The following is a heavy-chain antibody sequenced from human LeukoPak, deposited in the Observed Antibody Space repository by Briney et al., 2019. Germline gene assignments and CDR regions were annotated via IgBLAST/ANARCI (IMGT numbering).Heavy chain of an antibody. CDR2: INHSGST. CDR1: GGSFSGYY. Sequence: SETLSLTCAVYGGSFSGYYWSWIRQPPGKGLEWIGEINHSGSTNYNPSLKSRVTISVDTSKNQFSLKLSSVTAADTAVYYCAKDRGGYCSSTSCYSGSFDYWGQGTLVTVSS. V-gene: IGHV4-34*01. D-gene: IGHD2-2*02. CDR3: AKDRGGYCSSTSCYSGSFDY. J-gene: IGHJ4*02.